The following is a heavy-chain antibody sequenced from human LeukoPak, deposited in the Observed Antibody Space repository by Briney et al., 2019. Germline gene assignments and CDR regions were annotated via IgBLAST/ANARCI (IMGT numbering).Heavy chain of an antibody. D-gene: IGHD2-8*01. CDR1: GYTFTGYY. CDR3: ARPPATMVYPMGGY. J-gene: IGHJ4*02. CDR2: INPNTGDT. V-gene: IGHV1-2*02. Sequence: ASVKVSCKASGYTFTGYYMHWVRQAPGQGLEWMGWINPNTGDTNYAQKFQGRVAMTGDSSISTAYMELSRLRPDDTAVHYCARPPATMVYPMGGYWGQGTLVTVSS.